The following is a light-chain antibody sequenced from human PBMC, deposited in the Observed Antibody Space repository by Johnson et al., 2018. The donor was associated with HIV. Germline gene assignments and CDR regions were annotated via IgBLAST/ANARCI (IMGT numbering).Light chain of an antibody. CDR2: DNN. V-gene: IGLV1-51*01. J-gene: IGLJ1*01. CDR3: GTWDSSLRVGF. Sequence: QPVLTQPPSVSAAPGQKVTISCSGSSSNIGNNYVSWYQQVPGTAPKLLIYDNNRRPSGIPDRFSGSKSGTSATLAITGLQTGDEADYYCGTWDSSLRVGFFGTGTKVTVL. CDR1: SSNIGNNY.